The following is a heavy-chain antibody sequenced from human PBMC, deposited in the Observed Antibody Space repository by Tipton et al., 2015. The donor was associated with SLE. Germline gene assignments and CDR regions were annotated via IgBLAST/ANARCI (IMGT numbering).Heavy chain of an antibody. J-gene: IGHJ4*02. CDR2: ISYDGSNK. CDR1: GFTFSNYA. V-gene: IGHV3-30-3*01. Sequence: SLRLSCAASGFTFSNYAMHWVRQAPGKGLEWVAVISYDGSNKYYADSVKGRFTISRDNSKNTLYLQMNSLRVEGTAVYYCAREFRPSAASFDSWGQGTQVAVSS. CDR3: AREFRPSAASFDS. D-gene: IGHD6-13*01.